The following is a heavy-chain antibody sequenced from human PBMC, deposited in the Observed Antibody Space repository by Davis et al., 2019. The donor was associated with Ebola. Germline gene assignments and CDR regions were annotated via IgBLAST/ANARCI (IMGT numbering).Heavy chain of an antibody. CDR2: INAGNGDT. CDR3: ARDGFTLVVVAVAISDD. V-gene: IGHV1-3*01. J-gene: IGHJ4*02. CDR1: GYTFTDYA. Sequence: APVKVSCKSSGYTFTDYAIQWVRQAPGQRLEWMGWINAGNGDTRYSQKFQGRVTITRDTSASTAYMELSSLRPEDTAVYYCARDGFTLVVVAVAISDDWGQGTPVTVSS. D-gene: IGHD2-2*01.